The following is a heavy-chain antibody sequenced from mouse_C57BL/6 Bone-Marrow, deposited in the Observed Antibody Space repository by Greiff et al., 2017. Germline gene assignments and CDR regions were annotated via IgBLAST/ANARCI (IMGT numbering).Heavy chain of an antibody. CDR2: FHPYNDDT. D-gene: IGHD2-1*01. CDR3: ARGGNYGGYYFDY. CDR1: GYTFTTYP. V-gene: IGHV1-47*01. J-gene: IGHJ2*01. Sequence: VQLQESGAELVKPGASVKMSCKASGYTFTTYPIEWMKQNHGKSLEWIGNFHPYNDDTKYNEKFKGKATFTVEKSSSTVYLELSRLTSDDSAVYYCARGGNYGGYYFDYWGQGTTLTVSS.